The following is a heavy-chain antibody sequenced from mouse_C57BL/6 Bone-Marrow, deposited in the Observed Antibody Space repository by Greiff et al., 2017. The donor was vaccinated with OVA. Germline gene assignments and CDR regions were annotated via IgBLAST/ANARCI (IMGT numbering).Heavy chain of an antibody. CDR3: ARERILFDY. CDR1: GFTFSSYA. CDR2: ISDGGSYT. J-gene: IGHJ2*01. Sequence: EVMLVESGGGLVKPGGSLKLSCAASGFTFSSYAMSWVRQTPEKRLEWVATISDGGSYTYYPDNVKGRFTISRDNAKNNLYLQMSHLKSEDTAMYYCARERILFDYWGQGTTLTVSS. V-gene: IGHV5-4*01.